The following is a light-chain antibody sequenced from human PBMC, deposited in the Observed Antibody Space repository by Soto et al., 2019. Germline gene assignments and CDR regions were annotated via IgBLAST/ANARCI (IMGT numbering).Light chain of an antibody. CDR2: EVS. CDR1: SSDVGSHNL. V-gene: IGLV2-23*02. CDR3: CSYGGSRAV. Sequence: QSALTQPASVSGSPGQSITISCTGTSSDVGSHNLVSWYQQHPGQAPKLMIYEVSTRPLGVSARFSASKSGNTASLTISGIQAEDEADYYCCSYGGSRAVFGGGTQLNVL. J-gene: IGLJ7*01.